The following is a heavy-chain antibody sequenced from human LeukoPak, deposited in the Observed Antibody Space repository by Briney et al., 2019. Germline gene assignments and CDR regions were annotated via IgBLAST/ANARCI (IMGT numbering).Heavy chain of an antibody. Sequence: SETLSLTCTVSGGSISSYYWSWIRRPPGKGLEWIGYIYYSGSTNYNPSLKSRVTISVDTSKNQFSLKLSSVTVADTAVYYCARAGVVPADQFDYWGQGTLVTVSS. CDR3: ARAGVVPADQFDY. CDR2: IYYSGST. V-gene: IGHV4-59*01. CDR1: GGSISSYY. J-gene: IGHJ4*02. D-gene: IGHD2-2*01.